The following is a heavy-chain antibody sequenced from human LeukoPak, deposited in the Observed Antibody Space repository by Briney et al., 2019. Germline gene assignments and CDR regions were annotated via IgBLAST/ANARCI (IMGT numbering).Heavy chain of an antibody. CDR2: IYYSGST. Sequence: SETLFLTCTVSGGSISSSSYYWGWIRQPPGKGLEWIGSIYYSGSTYYNPSLNSRVTISVDTSKNQFSLKLSSVTAADTALYYCASSRKSRSRWYDGWFDPWGQGTLVTVSS. CDR1: GGSISSSSYY. CDR3: ASSRKSRSRWYDGWFDP. D-gene: IGHD6-13*01. J-gene: IGHJ5*02. V-gene: IGHV4-39*01.